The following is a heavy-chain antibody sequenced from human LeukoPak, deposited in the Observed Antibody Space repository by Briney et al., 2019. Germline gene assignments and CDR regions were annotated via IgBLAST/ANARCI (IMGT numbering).Heavy chain of an antibody. CDR3: ARPNYYDSSGYPTYYFDY. CDR1: GYSFTSYW. D-gene: IGHD3-22*01. Sequence: GESLQISCKGSGYSFTSYWIGWVRPLPGKGLEWMGIIYPGDSDTRYSPSFQGQVTISADKSISTAYLQWSSLKASDTAMYYCARPNYYDSSGYPTYYFDYWGQGTLVTVSS. J-gene: IGHJ4*02. V-gene: IGHV5-51*01. CDR2: IYPGDSDT.